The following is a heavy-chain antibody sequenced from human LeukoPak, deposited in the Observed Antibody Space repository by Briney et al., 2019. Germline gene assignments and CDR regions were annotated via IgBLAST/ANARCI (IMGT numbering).Heavy chain of an antibody. V-gene: IGHV5-51*01. CDR2: IYPGDSDT. D-gene: IGHD6-13*01. J-gene: IGHJ4*02. Sequence: GESLKISCTGSGYSFTSYWIGWVRQMPGKGLGWMGIIYPGDSDTRYSPSFQGQVTISADKSISTAYLQWSSLKASDTAMYYCARLANGYSSSCYVWHYFDYWGQGTLVTVSS. CDR1: GYSFTSYW. CDR3: ARLANGYSSSCYVWHYFDY.